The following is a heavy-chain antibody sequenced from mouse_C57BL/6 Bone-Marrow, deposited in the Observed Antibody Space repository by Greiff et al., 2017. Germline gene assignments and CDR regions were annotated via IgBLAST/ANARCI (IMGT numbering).Heavy chain of an antibody. V-gene: IGHV1-76*01. Sequence: QVQLQQSGAELVRPGASVKLSCKASGYTFTDYYINWVKQRPGQGLEWIARIYPGSGNTYYNEKFKGKATLTAEKSSSTAYMQLSSLTSEDSAVYFCARGGYYDAMDYWGQGTSGTVSS. CDR1: GYTFTDYY. D-gene: IGHD2-2*01. J-gene: IGHJ4*01. CDR3: ARGGYYDAMDY. CDR2: IYPGSGNT.